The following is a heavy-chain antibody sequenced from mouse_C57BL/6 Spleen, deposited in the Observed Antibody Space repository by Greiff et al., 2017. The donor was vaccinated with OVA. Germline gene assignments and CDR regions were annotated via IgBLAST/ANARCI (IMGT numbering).Heavy chain of an antibody. V-gene: IGHV1-53*01. CDR1: GYTFTSYW. CDR2: INPSNGGT. CDR3: ARECYYDYDGGYAMDY. J-gene: IGHJ4*01. D-gene: IGHD2-4*01. Sequence: QVQLQQPGTELVKPGASVKLSCKASGYTFTSYWMHWVKQRPGQGLEWIGNINPSNGGTNYNEKFKSKATLTVDKSSSTAYMQLSSLTSEDSAVYYCARECYYDYDGGYAMDYWGQGTSVTVSS.